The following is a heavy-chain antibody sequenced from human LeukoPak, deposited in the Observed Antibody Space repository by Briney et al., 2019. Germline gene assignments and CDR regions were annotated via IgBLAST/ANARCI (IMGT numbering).Heavy chain of an antibody. CDR2: ISAYNGNT. CDR1: GYTFTSYG. Sequence: GASVKVSCKASGYTFTSYGISWVRQAPGQGLEWMGWISAYNGNTNYAQKLQGRVTMTTDTSTSTAYMELRSLRSDDTAVYYCAREGDGWFGELFTDYWGQGTLVTVSS. CDR3: AREGDGWFGELFTDY. D-gene: IGHD3-10*01. V-gene: IGHV1-18*01. J-gene: IGHJ4*02.